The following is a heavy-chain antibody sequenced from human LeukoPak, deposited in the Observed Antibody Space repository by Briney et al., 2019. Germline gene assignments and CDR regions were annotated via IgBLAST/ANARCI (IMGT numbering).Heavy chain of an antibody. Sequence: SETLSLTCTVSGGSISNYYWSWIRQPAGKGLEWIGRIYSSGSTDYNPSLKSRVTMSVDTSKNQFSLNLRSVTAADTAVYYCACLGGSNYYYMDVWGKGTTVTVSS. J-gene: IGHJ6*03. CDR2: IYSSGST. V-gene: IGHV4-4*07. CDR3: ACLGGSNYYYMDV. D-gene: IGHD3-16*01. CDR1: GGSISNYY.